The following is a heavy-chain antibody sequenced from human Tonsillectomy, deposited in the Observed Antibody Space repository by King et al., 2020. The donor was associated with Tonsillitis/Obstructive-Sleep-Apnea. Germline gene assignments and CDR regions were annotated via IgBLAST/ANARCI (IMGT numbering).Heavy chain of an antibody. V-gene: IGHV3-21*01. CDR2: TSSSSSYI. J-gene: IGHJ6*03. CDR1: GFTFSSYS. Sequence: VQLVQSGGGLVKPGGSLRLSCAASGFTFSSYSMNWVRQAPGKGLEWVSLTSSSSSYIYYADSVKGRFTISRDNAKNSLYLQMNSLRAEDTAVYYCARGKAGTDPLDHYYYMDVWGKGTTVTVSS. D-gene: IGHD6-13*01. CDR3: ARGKAGTDPLDHYYYMDV.